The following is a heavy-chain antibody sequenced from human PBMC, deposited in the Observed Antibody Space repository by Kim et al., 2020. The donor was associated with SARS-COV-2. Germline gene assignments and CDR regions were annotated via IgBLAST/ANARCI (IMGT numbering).Heavy chain of an antibody. V-gene: IGHV3-23*01. CDR1: GFTFSSYA. J-gene: IGHJ5*02. Sequence: GGSLRLSCAASGFTFSSYAMSWVRQAPGKGLEWVSAISGSGGSTYYADSVKGRFTISRDNSKNTLYLQMNSLRAEDTAVYYCAKSGLSPTHSSSWYSSPNWFDPWGQGTLVTVSS. CDR3: AKSGLSPTHSSSWYSSPNWFDP. D-gene: IGHD6-13*01. CDR2: ISGSGGST.